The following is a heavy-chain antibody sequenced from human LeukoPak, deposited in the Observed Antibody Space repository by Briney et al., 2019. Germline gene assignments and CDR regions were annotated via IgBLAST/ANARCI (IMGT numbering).Heavy chain of an antibody. CDR1: GFTFSSYA. CDR2: ISGSGGST. CDR3: ARQTGYSSSWYYDYFDY. J-gene: IGHJ4*02. D-gene: IGHD6-13*01. Sequence: GGSLRLSCAASGFTFSSYAMSWVRQAPGKGLEWVSAISGSGGSTYYADSVKGRFSISRDNSKNTLYLQMNSLRAEDTAVYYCARQTGYSSSWYYDYFDYWGQGTLVTVSS. V-gene: IGHV3-23*01.